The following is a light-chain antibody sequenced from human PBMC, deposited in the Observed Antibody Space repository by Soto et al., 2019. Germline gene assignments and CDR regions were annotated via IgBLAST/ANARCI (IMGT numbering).Light chain of an antibody. J-gene: IGKJ1*01. CDR3: QQYNNWPWT. CDR1: QSISDT. CDR2: GAS. V-gene: IGKV3-15*01. Sequence: EIVLAQSPVTLSLSAAERSTLSCRASQSISDTLAWYQQKPGQAPRLLIHGASTRATGFPARFSGSGSGTDFTLTISSLQSEDFAVYYCQQYNNWPWTFGQGTKVDNK.